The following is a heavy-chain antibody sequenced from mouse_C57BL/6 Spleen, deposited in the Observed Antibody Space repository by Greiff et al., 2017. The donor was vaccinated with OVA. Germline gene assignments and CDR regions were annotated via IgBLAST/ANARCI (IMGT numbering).Heavy chain of an antibody. V-gene: IGHV1-52*01. CDR2: IDPSDSET. CDR3: ASLTGTPYFDY. J-gene: IGHJ2*01. CDR1: GYTFTSYW. Sequence: VQLQQPGAELVRPGSSVKLSCKASGYTFTSYWMHWVKQRPIQGLEWIGNIDPSDSETHYNQKFKDKATLTVDKSSSTAYMQLSSLTSEDSAVYYCASLTGTPYFDYWGQGTTLTVSS. D-gene: IGHD4-1*01.